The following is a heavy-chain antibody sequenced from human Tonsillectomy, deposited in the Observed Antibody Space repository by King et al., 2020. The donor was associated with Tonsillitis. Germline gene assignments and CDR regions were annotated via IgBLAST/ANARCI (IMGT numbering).Heavy chain of an antibody. V-gene: IGHV3-23*04. CDR3: AKQWSEEYPIAYYSYGIYV. D-gene: IGHD2-2*01. J-gene: IGHJ6*02. CDR1: GFTFSSYA. Sequence: VQLVESGGGLVQPGGSLRLSCAASGFTFSSYAMSWVRQAPGKGLEWVSAISGSGGSTYYADSVKGRFTISRDNSKNTLYLQMNSLRAADTAVYYCAKQWSEEYPIAYYSYGIYVWGPGTTVTVSS. CDR2: ISGSGGST.